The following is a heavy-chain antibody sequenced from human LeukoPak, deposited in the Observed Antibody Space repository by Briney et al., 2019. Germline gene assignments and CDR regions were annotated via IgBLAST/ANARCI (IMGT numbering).Heavy chain of an antibody. CDR3: AKWTRITMVRGVTYFDY. CDR1: GFTFSSYA. Sequence: GGSLGLSCAASGFTFSSYAMSWVRQAPGKGLEWVSAISGSGGSTYYADSVKGRFTISRDNSKNTLYLQMNSLRAEDTAVYYCAKWTRITMVRGVTYFDYWGQGTLVTVSS. CDR2: ISGSGGST. D-gene: IGHD3-10*01. V-gene: IGHV3-23*01. J-gene: IGHJ4*02.